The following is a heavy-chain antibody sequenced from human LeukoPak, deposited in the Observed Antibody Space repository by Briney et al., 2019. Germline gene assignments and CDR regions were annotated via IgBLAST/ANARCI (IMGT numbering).Heavy chain of an antibody. V-gene: IGHV1-2*02. J-gene: IGHJ4*02. D-gene: IGHD3-22*01. Sequence: GASVKVSCKASGYSFTSHYMHWVRQAPGQGLEWMGLINPRGTSTIYAEKFQGRVTMTRDTSISTAYMELSRLRSDDTAVYYCARLNYYDSSGYPSWGQGTLVTVSS. CDR2: INPRGTST. CDR3: ARLNYYDSSGYPS. CDR1: GYSFTSHY.